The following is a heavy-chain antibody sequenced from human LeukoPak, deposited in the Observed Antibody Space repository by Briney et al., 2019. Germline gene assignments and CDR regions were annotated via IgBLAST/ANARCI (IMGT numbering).Heavy chain of an antibody. Sequence: PPGGSLRLSCAASGFTFSSYGMHWVRQAPGKGLEWVAVISYDGSNKYYADSVKGRFTISRDNSKNTLYLQMNSLRAEDTAVYYCARDRPIATRPVADYWGQGTLVTVSS. CDR1: GFTFSSYG. J-gene: IGHJ4*02. CDR3: ARDRPIATRPVADY. D-gene: IGHD6-6*01. CDR2: ISYDGSNK. V-gene: IGHV3-30*03.